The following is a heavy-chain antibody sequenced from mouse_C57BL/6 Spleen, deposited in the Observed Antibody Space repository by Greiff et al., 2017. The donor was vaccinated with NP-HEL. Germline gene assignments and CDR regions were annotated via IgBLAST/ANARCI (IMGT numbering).Heavy chain of an antibody. CDR1: GYSITSGYY. J-gene: IGHJ2*01. CDR3: ARAFYDYVFDY. V-gene: IGHV3-6*01. CDR2: ISYDGSN. Sequence: EVKLQESGPGLVKPSQSLSLTCSVTGYSITSGYYWNWIRQFPGNKLEWMGYISYDGSNNYNPSLKNRISITRDTSKNQFFLKLNSVTTEDTATYYCARAFYDYVFDYWGQGTTLTVSS. D-gene: IGHD2-4*01.